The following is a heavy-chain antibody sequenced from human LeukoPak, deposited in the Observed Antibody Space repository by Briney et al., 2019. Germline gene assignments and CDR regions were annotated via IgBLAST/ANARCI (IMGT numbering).Heavy chain of an antibody. CDR3: ARALETLEKSCSSTSCYDYYYYGMDV. CDR2: IIPIFGTA. V-gene: IGHV1-69*01. D-gene: IGHD2-2*01. Sequence: GASVTVSCEASGGTFSSYAISWVRQAPGQGLEWMGGIIPIFGTANYAQKFQGRVTITADESTSTAYTELSSLRSEDTAVYYCARALETLEKSCSSTSCYDYYYYGMDVWGQGTTVTVSS. J-gene: IGHJ6*02. CDR1: GGTFSSYA.